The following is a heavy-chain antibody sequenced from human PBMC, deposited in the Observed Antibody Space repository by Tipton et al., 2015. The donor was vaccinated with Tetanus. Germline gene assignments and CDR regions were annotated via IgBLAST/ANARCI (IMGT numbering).Heavy chain of an antibody. CDR3: ARDQGGGRVARLNWFDP. D-gene: IGHD2-21*01. CDR2: VYYSGST. CDR1: GASISSGGYF. Sequence: GLVKPSQTLSLTCSVSGASISSGGYFWNWIRHHPGKGLEWIGYVYYSGSTYYNPSLKSRVTISVDTSTNQFFLKLTSVTAADTAVYYCARDQGGGRVARLNWFDPWGQGPWSPSPQ. J-gene: IGHJ5*02. V-gene: IGHV4-31*02.